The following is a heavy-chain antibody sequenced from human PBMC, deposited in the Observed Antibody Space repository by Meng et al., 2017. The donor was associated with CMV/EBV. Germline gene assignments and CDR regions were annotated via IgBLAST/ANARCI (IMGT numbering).Heavy chain of an antibody. V-gene: IGHV1-46*01. J-gene: IGHJ4*02. Sequence: ASVKVSCKASGYTFINYYIQWVRQAPGQGLEWMGMINPNGGSTRYAEKLQGRVTMTRDTSTTTIYMELSSLKSEDTAYYYCARNVAAVGKFDYWGQGTLVTVSS. CDR1: GYTFINYY. CDR3: ARNVAAVGKFDY. D-gene: IGHD6-13*01. CDR2: INPNGGST.